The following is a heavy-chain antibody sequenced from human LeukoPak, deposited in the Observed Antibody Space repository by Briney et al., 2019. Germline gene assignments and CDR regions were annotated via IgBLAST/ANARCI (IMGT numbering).Heavy chain of an antibody. CDR3: ARGYYDFWSGYYAIDY. V-gene: IGHV1-18*01. Sequence: ASVKVSCKASGYIFTSYGISWVRQAPGQGLEWMGWISVYNDNKNYAQKFQGRVTMTTDPSTSTAHMELRSLRSDDTAVYYCARGYYDFWSGYYAIDYWGQGTLVTVSS. CDR1: GYIFTSYG. CDR2: ISVYNDNK. D-gene: IGHD3-3*01. J-gene: IGHJ4*02.